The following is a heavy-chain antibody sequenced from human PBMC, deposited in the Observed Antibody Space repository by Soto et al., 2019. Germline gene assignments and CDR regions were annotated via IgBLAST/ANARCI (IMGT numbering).Heavy chain of an antibody. D-gene: IGHD4-17*01. CDR1: GFTFSNYA. CDR2: ISGSGERT. J-gene: IGHJ4*02. CDR3: GKSGRMTTVTTVEY. Sequence: EVHLLESGGGLVQRGGSLRLSCAASGFTFSNYAMTWVRQAPGKGLEWVSGISGSGERTHYADSVKGRFTVSRDNSKNTVFLQVNSLRVEDTAVYYCGKSGRMTTVTTVEYWGQGTLVTVSS. V-gene: IGHV3-23*01.